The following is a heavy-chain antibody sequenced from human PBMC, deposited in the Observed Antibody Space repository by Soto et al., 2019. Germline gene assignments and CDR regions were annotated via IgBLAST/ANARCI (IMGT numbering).Heavy chain of an antibody. CDR2: ISYDGSNK. CDR1: GFTFSSYG. Sequence: QVPLVESGGGVVQPGRSLRLSCAASGFTFSSYGMHWVRQAPGKGLEWVAVISYDGSNKYYADSVKGRFTISRDNSKNTLYLQMNSLRAEDTAVYYCAKGSRVTIFDVAVYWGQGTLVTVSS. D-gene: IGHD3-9*01. V-gene: IGHV3-30*18. J-gene: IGHJ4*02. CDR3: AKGSRVTIFDVAVY.